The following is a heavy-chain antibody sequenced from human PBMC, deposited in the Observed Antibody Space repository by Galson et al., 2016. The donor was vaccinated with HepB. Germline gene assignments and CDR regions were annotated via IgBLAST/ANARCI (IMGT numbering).Heavy chain of an antibody. D-gene: IGHD3-22*01. J-gene: IGHJ3*02. CDR2: IYSADTGGTT. CDR3: AKDNGLFRFDI. Sequence: SLRLSCAASGFTVSRKYMTWVRQAPGKGLEWVSVIYSADTGGTTYYADSVKGRFTISRHNSKNTLSLQMNSLRAEDTAIYYCAKDNGLFRFDIWGQGTMVTVSS. V-gene: IGHV3-53*04. CDR1: GFTVSRKY.